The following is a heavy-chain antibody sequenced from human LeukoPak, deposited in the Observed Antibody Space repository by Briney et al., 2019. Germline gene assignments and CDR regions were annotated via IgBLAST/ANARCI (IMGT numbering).Heavy chain of an antibody. CDR3: AKVTMVGWYFDL. J-gene: IGHJ2*01. CDR1: GFSFSTSA. Sequence: GGSLRLSCAASGFSFSTSAMTWVRQAPGKGLEWVSGISGSGGGTYDADSVKGRFTISRDNSKNTLDLQVNSLRVEDTAVYYCAKVTMVGWYFDLWGRGTLVTVSS. CDR2: ISGSGGGT. V-gene: IGHV3-23*01. D-gene: IGHD4/OR15-4a*01.